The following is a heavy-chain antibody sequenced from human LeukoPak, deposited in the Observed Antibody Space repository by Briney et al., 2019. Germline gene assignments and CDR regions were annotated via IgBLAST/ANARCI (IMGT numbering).Heavy chain of an antibody. J-gene: IGHJ3*02. V-gene: IGHV3-30*04. Sequence: GGSLRLSCVASASTFGTYVMHWVRQAPGRGLEWVAGISVDGRSEHYPDSERGRFTISRDNSKNTLYLQMDSLTVEDTAVYYCARGWHSSGHCDTFDIWGQGTMVTVSS. CDR2: ISVDGRSE. D-gene: IGHD3-22*01. CDR3: ARGWHSSGHCDTFDI. CDR1: ASTFGTYV.